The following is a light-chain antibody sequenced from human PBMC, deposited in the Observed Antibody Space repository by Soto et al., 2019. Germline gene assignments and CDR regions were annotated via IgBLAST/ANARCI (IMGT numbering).Light chain of an antibody. CDR3: QKYNSAPLT. J-gene: IGKJ4*01. Sequence: DIQMTQSPASITQSXIDGVTISXXASLPISNYLAWYQQKPGKIPNLLIYAASTLQAGVPSRFSGSGSGTDFTLTISSLQPEDVAAYYCQKYNSAPLTFGGGTKVDIK. CDR2: AAS. V-gene: IGKV1-27*01. CDR1: LPISNY.